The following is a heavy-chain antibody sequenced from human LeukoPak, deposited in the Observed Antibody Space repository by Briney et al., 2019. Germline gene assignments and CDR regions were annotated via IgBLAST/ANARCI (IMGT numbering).Heavy chain of an antibody. CDR1: GESFSGYY. D-gene: IGHD2-2*01. J-gene: IGHJ5*02. V-gene: IGHV4-34*01. CDR2: INHSGST. CDR3: ARQVPAAANSFWFDP. Sequence: PSETLSLTCAVYGESFSGYYWSWIRQPPGKGLEWIGEINHSGSTNYNPSLKSRVTISVDTSKNQFSLKLSSVTAADTAVYYCARQVPAAANSFWFDPWGQGTLVTVSS.